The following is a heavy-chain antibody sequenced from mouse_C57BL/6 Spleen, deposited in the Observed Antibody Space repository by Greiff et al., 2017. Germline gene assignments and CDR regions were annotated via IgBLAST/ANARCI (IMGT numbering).Heavy chain of an antibody. CDR2: IDPSDSYT. CDR1: GYTFTSYW. CDR3: ARSWSYYFDY. Sequence: QVQLQQPGAELVMPGASVKLSCKASGYTFTSYWMHWVKQRPGQGLEWIGEIDPSDSYTNYNQKFKGKSTLTVDKSSSTAYMRLSSLTSEDSAVYYCARSWSYYFDYWGQDTSLTVSS. D-gene: IGHD1-1*02. V-gene: IGHV1-69*01. J-gene: IGHJ2*02.